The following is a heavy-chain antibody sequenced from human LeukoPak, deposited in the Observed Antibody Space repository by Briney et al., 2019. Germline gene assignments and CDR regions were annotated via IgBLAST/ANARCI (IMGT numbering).Heavy chain of an antibody. J-gene: IGHJ6*02. Sequence: GGSLRLSCAASGFTFSSYAMNWVRQAPGKGLEWVSAISGAGSRTYYADSVKGRFTISRDDSKNTLYLQMKSLRVEHTARYYCAKGLTGYSNYGMDVWGQGTTVTVSS. CDR3: AKGLTGYSNYGMDV. CDR1: GFTFSSYA. V-gene: IGHV3-23*01. CDR2: ISGAGSRT. D-gene: IGHD3-9*01.